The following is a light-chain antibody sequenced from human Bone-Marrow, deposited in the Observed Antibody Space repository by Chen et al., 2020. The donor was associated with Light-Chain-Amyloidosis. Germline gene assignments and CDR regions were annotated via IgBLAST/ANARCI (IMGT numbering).Light chain of an antibody. Sequence: EIVLTQSPGTLSLSPGEGANLSCRASQTISSNYLTWYQQKFGQAHRLLIYGSSSRATGIPDRFTGSGSGTDFTLTINRLEPEDFAMYYCQQYGTSPLTFGGGTKVEIK. J-gene: IGKJ4*01. CDR2: GSS. CDR1: QTISSNY. CDR3: QQYGTSPLT. V-gene: IGKV3-20*01.